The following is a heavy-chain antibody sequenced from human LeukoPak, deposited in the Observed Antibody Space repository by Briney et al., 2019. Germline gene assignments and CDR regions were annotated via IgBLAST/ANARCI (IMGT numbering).Heavy chain of an antibody. D-gene: IGHD3-3*01. J-gene: IGHJ3*02. CDR1: GYSISSGYY. V-gene: IGHV4-38-2*01. CDR2: IYHSGST. Sequence: PSETLSLTCAVSGYSISSGYYWGWIRQPPGKGLEWIGSIYHSGSTHYNPSLKSRVTISVDTSKNQFSLKLSSVTAADTAVYYCASFTILGRSYAFDIWGQGTMVTVSS. CDR3: ASFTILGRSYAFDI.